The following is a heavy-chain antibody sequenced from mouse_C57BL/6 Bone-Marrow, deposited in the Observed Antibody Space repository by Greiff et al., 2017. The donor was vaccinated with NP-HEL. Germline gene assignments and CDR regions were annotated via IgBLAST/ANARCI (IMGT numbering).Heavy chain of an antibody. J-gene: IGHJ3*01. CDR1: GYTFTSYG. CDR2: IYPRSGNT. Sequence: QVQLQQSGAELARPGASVKLSCKASGYTFTSYGISWVKQRTGQGLEWIGEIYPRSGNTYYNEKFKGKATLTADKSPSTAYMELRSLTSEDSAVYFCASRLWLRQAWFAYWGQGTLVTVSA. V-gene: IGHV1-81*01. D-gene: IGHD2-2*01. CDR3: ASRLWLRQAWFAY.